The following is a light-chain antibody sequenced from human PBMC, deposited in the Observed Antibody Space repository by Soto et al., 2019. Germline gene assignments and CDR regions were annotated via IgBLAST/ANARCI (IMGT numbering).Light chain of an antibody. CDR2: GES. J-gene: IGKJ1*01. Sequence: EIVMTHSPATLSVSPGERATLSCRSSQSVFNYLAWYQKKPGQAPRLLIYGESTRATGIPARFSGSGSGTACALTVSSLQSEDFAFYYCHPYNYWPQGTVGQGTKVDIK. V-gene: IGKV3D-15*01. CDR3: HPYNYWPQGT. CDR1: QSVFNY.